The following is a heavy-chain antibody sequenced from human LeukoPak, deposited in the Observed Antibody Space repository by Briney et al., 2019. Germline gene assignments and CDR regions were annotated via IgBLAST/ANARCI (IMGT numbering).Heavy chain of an antibody. CDR1: GGSISGHF. D-gene: IGHD5-24*01. CDR2: IHYSGST. J-gene: IGHJ4*02. Sequence: TSETLSLTCTVSGGSISGHFWTWIRQSPGKGLEWIGYIHYSGSTNYNPSLKSRVTLTVDTSNNLLSLKLSSVTAADTAVYYCARAGPRRDGYTLDYWGQGTLVTVSS. CDR3: ARAGPRRDGYTLDY. V-gene: IGHV4-59*11.